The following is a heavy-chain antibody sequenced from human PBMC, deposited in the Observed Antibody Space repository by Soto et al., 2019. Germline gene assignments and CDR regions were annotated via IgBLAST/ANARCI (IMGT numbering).Heavy chain of an antibody. V-gene: IGHV3-23*01. CDR1: GFTFSSYV. Sequence: EVQLLESGGGLVQPGGSLRLSCAASGFTFSSYVMSWVRRAPGKGLEWVSAISGSGGSTYYADSVKGRFTISRDNSKNTLYLQMNSLRAEDTAVYYCAKVDYYYYYMDVWGKGTTVTVSS. CDR2: ISGSGGST. CDR3: AKVDYYYYYMDV. J-gene: IGHJ6*03.